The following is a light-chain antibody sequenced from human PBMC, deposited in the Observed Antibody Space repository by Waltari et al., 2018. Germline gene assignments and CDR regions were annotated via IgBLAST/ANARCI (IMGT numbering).Light chain of an antibody. J-gene: IGKJ4*01. Sequence: EIVLTQSPAPLSLSPGERATLSCRASQTIRNYLAWYQQKPGQAPRLLIYHASNRSTGIPSRFNGSGSGTDFTLTISSLEPEDFAVYYCQQRTDWPLTFGGGTTVEIK. CDR1: QTIRNY. CDR2: HAS. V-gene: IGKV3-11*01. CDR3: QQRTDWPLT.